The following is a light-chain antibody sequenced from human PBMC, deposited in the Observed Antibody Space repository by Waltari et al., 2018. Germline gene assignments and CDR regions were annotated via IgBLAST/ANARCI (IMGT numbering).Light chain of an antibody. CDR1: QRVSSH. Sequence: EIVLTQSPATLSLSPGERATLSCRTSQRVSSHLAWYQQKPGQAPRLLIYDISNRATGIPARFSGSGSGTDFTLTISSLEPEDFAVYYCQQRTNWLFGGGTKVEI. V-gene: IGKV3-11*01. CDR3: QQRTNWL. CDR2: DIS. J-gene: IGKJ4*01.